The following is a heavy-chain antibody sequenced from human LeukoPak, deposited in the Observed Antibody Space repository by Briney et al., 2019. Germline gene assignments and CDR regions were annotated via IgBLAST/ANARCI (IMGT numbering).Heavy chain of an antibody. J-gene: IGHJ3*02. Sequence: LRLSCAASGFTFSSYGMHWIRQHPGKGLEWIGYIYYSGSTYYNPSLKSRVTISVDTSKNQFSLKLSSVTAADTAVYYCARDASLGSDPAFDIWGQGTMVTVSS. CDR2: IYYSGST. V-gene: IGHV4-31*02. CDR3: ARDASLGSDPAFDI. D-gene: IGHD1-26*01. CDR1: GFTFSSYG.